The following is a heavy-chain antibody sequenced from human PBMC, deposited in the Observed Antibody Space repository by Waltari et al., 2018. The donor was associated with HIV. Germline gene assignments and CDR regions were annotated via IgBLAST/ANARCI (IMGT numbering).Heavy chain of an antibody. D-gene: IGHD6-13*01. CDR3: ARHRGIAAAGSPGIDFDY. J-gene: IGHJ4*02. CDR2: IYYSGST. Sequence: QLQLQESGPGLVKPSETLSLTCTVSGGSISSSSYYWGWIRQPPGKGLEWIGSIYYSGSTYYNPSLKSRVTISVDTSKNQFSLKLSSVTAADTAVYYCARHRGIAAAGSPGIDFDYWGQGTLVTVSS. V-gene: IGHV4-39*01. CDR1: GGSISSSSYY.